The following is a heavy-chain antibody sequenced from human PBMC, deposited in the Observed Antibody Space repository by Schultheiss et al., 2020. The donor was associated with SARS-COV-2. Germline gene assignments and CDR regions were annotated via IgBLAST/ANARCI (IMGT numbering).Heavy chain of an antibody. D-gene: IGHD4-17*01. CDR3: ARSYGDSFDY. Sequence: GESLKISCAASGFTVSSNYMSWVRQAPGKGLEWVSVIYSGGSTYYADSVKGRFTISRDNSKNTLYLQMNSLRAEDTAVYYCARSYGDSFDYWGQGTLVTVSS. J-gene: IGHJ4*02. V-gene: IGHV3-66*01. CDR2: IYSGGST. CDR1: GFTVSSNY.